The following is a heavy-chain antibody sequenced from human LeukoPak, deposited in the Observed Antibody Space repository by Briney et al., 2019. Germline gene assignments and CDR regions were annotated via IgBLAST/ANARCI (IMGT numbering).Heavy chain of an antibody. CDR3: ARVVGAGYFDY. CDR1: GYTFTGYY. D-gene: IGHD1-26*01. CDR2: INPNSGGT. Sequence: ASVKVSCKASGYTFTGYYMHWVRQAPGQGLEWMGWINPNSGGTNYARKFQGRVTMTRDTSISTAYMELSRLRSDDTAVYYCARVVGAGYFDYWGQGTLVTVSS. J-gene: IGHJ4*02. V-gene: IGHV1-2*02.